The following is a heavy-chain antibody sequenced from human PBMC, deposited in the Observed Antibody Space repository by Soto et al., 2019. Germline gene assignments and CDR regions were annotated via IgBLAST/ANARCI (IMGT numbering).Heavy chain of an antibody. CDR3: AKEHGNCTNGVCLPYYFDY. J-gene: IGHJ4*02. CDR2: ISGSGGST. V-gene: IGHV3-23*01. D-gene: IGHD2-8*01. Sequence: GGSLRLSCAASGFTFSSYAMSWVRQAPGKGLEWVSAISGSGGSTYYADSVKGRFTISRDNSKNTLYLQMNSLRAEDTAVYYCAKEHGNCTNGVCLPYYFDYWGQGTLVTVSS. CDR1: GFTFSSYA.